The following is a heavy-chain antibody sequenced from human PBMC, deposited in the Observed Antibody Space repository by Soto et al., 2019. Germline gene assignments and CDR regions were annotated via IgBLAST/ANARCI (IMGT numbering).Heavy chain of an antibody. D-gene: IGHD3-22*01. CDR1: GGSFSGYY. V-gene: IGHV4-34*01. CDR3: ARGSSGLITPFDY. Sequence: PSETLSLTCAVYGGSFSGYYGSWIRQPPGKGLEWIGEINHSGSTNYNPSLKSRVTISVDTSKNQFSLKLSSVTAADTAVYYCARGSSGLITPFDYWGQGSLVTVSS. CDR2: INHSGST. J-gene: IGHJ4*02.